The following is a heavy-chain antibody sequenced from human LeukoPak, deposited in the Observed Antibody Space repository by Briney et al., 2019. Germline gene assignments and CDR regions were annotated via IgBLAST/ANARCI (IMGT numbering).Heavy chain of an antibody. CDR1: GFTFDYYA. CDR3: AKAPGHYYYYGMDV. D-gene: IGHD2-2*01. J-gene: IGHJ6*02. V-gene: IGHV3-9*01. CDR2: FSWNSGSI. Sequence: SLRPPWAASGFTFDYYAMYWVRPAPGKGLEGVSGFSWNSGSIDYADSVKGRFTISRDNAKNSLYLQMNSLRAEDTALYYCAKAPGHYYYYGMDVWGQGTTVTVSS.